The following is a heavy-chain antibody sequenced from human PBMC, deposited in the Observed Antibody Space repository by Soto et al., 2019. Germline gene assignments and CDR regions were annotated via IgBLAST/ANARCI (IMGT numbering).Heavy chain of an antibody. CDR2: INAGNGNT. Sequence: ASVKVSCKASGYSFTSYAMHCVRQAPGQRLEWMGWINAGNGNTKYSQKFQGRVTITRDTSASTAYMELSSLRSEDTAVYYCARYYYDSSGSRGYYFDYWGQGTLVTVSS. V-gene: IGHV1-3*01. CDR1: GYSFTSYA. J-gene: IGHJ4*02. D-gene: IGHD3-22*01. CDR3: ARYYYDSSGSRGYYFDY.